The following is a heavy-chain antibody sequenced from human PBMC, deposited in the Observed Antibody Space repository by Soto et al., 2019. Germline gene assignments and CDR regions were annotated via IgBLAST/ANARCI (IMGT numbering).Heavy chain of an antibody. CDR1: GYTFTSYG. CDR3: ARDKGYSSGPTDAFDI. V-gene: IGHV1-18*04. Sequence: ASVKVSCKASGYTFTSYGISWVRQAPGQGLEWMGWISAYNGNTNYAQKLQGRVTMTADTSTSTAYMELRSLRSDDTAVYYCARDKGYSSGPTDAFDIWGQGTMVTVSS. J-gene: IGHJ3*02. CDR2: ISAYNGNT. D-gene: IGHD5-18*01.